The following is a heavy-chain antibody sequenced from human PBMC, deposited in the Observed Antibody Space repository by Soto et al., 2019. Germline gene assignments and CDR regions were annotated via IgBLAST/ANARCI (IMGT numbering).Heavy chain of an antibody. D-gene: IGHD3-22*01. J-gene: IGHJ4*02. V-gene: IGHV3-64D*06. CDR3: VKDREANDSSGYYYDLNY. CDR1: GFTFRNYA. Sequence: GALLLPCIASGFTFRNYAMHWVRQAPGKGLKYVSTITNNGLCTYYSDSVKVRVTISRDNSKKPLYLQMRSLRHEDTALYYCVKDREANDSSGYYYDLNYWGQGIQVT. CDR2: ITNNGLCT.